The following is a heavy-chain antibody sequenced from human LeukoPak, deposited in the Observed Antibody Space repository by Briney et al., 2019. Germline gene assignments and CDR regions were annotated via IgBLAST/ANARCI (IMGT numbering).Heavy chain of an antibody. CDR1: QFTFRRFA. CDR3: AKHLGSHSFLFYYMDV. V-gene: IGHV3-23*01. Sequence: PGRSLRLSCEASQFTFRRFAMSWIRQAPGTGLECVSTLSGSGTATYYADSVKGRFTTSRDNSKDTLYLQMDNLRADDTAVYYCAKHLGSHSFLFYYMDVWGTGTSVIVSS. CDR2: LSGSGTAT. D-gene: IGHD2-21*01. J-gene: IGHJ6*03.